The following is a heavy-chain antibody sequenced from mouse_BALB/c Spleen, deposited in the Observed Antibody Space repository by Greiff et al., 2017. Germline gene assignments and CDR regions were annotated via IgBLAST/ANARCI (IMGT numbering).Heavy chain of an antibody. V-gene: IGHV1S81*02. D-gene: IGHD2-4*01. Sequence: VQLQQPGAELVKPGASVKLSCKASGYTFTSYWMHWVKQRPGQGLEWIGEINPSNGRTNYNEKFKSKATLTVDKASSTAYMQLSSLTSEDSAVYYCARSDDYPGSYWGQGTLVTVSA. CDR3: ARSDDYPGSY. J-gene: IGHJ3*01. CDR2: INPSNGRT. CDR1: GYTFTSYW.